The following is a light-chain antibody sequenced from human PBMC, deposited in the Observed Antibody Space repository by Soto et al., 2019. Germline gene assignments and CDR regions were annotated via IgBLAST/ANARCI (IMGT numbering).Light chain of an antibody. CDR2: DVS. Sequence: QSVLAQPASVSGSPGQSITVSCTGTSSDLGAYTYVSWYQQHPGKAPKLIIHDVSNRPSGVSNRFSGSKSGNSASLTISGLLAEDEADYYCSSYTSSGTYVFGSGTKSPS. CDR3: SSYTSSGTYV. J-gene: IGLJ1*01. CDR1: SSDLGAYTY. V-gene: IGLV2-14*03.